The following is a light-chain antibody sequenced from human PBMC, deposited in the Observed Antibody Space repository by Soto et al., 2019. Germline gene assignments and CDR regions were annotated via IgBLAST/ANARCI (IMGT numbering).Light chain of an antibody. V-gene: IGKV3-20*01. CDR2: GAS. Sequence: IWLTQSPGTLSLSPGERATLSCGASQSVTNNFLAWYQQKPGQATRLLIYGASSSATGVPDRFSGSGSGTDFTLTIRRLEPGDFAVYYCQQYGTPLFTFGPGPKVDI. J-gene: IGKJ3*01. CDR1: QSVTNNF. CDR3: QQYGTPLFT.